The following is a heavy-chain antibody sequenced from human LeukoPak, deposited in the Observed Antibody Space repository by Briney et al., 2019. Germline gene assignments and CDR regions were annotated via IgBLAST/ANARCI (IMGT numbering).Heavy chain of an antibody. CDR3: ARAGYYGSGSYYNN. CDR1: GYTFTGYY. D-gene: IGHD3-10*01. Sequence: ASVKVSCKPSGYTFTGYYMHWVRQAPGQGLEWMGRINPNSGGTNYAQKFQGRVTMTRDTSISTAYMELSRLRSDDTAVYHCARAGYYGSGSYYNNWGQGTLVTVSS. J-gene: IGHJ4*02. CDR2: INPNSGGT. V-gene: IGHV1-2*06.